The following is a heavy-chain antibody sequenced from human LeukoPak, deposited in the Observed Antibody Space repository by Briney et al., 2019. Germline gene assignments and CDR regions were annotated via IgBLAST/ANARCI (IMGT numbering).Heavy chain of an antibody. CDR2: ITSAGGTT. Sequence: PGGSLRLSCAASKFTFSIYAMSWVRQAQGKGLEWVSSITSAGGTTLYAGSVKGRFTISRDNSKNTVYLQMNSLRVEDTAVYYCAKDRPNYYGTDGHYYRRDGDSWGQGTLVTVSS. D-gene: IGHD3-10*01. V-gene: IGHV3-23*01. CDR1: KFTFSIYA. CDR3: AKDRPNYYGTDGHYYRRDGDS. J-gene: IGHJ5*01.